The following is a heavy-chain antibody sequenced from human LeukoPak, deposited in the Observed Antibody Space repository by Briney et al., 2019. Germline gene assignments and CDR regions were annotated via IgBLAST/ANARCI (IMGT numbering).Heavy chain of an antibody. V-gene: IGHV4-34*01. Sequence: SETLSLTCAVYGGSFSGYYWSWIRQPPGKWLEWIGEINHSGSTNYNPSLKSRVTISVDTSKNQFSLKLSSVTAADTAVYYCARSTVYFDAFDIWGQGTMVTVSS. CDR3: ARSTVYFDAFDI. CDR2: INHSGST. D-gene: IGHD2/OR15-2a*01. CDR1: GGSFSGYY. J-gene: IGHJ3*02.